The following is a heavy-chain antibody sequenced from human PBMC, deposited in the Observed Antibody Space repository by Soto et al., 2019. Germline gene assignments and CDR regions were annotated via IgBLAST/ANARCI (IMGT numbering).Heavy chain of an antibody. V-gene: IGHV4-34*01. CDR1: GGSFSGYY. CDR2: INHSGST. Sequence: SETLSLTCAVYGGSFSGYYWSWIRQPPGKGLEWIGEINHSGSTNYNPSLKSRVTISVDTSKNQFSLKLSSVTAADTAVYYCASRGLCTIGVCHGMPLDPWGQGTLVTVSS. J-gene: IGHJ5*02. D-gene: IGHD2-8*01. CDR3: ASRGLCTIGVCHGMPLDP.